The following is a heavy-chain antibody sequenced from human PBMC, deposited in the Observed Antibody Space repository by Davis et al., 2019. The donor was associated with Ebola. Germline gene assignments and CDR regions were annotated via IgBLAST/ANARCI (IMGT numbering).Heavy chain of an antibody. D-gene: IGHD3-22*01. J-gene: IGHJ1*01. CDR1: GFTFGDYA. CDR3: TRSYDSSRYYPGYFQH. Sequence: GESLKISCSASGFTFGDYALSWVRQAPGKGLEWVGFIRTKAFGGATQYAASVKGRFTISRDDSKNIAYLQMNSLKTEDTALYYCTRSYDSSRYYPGYFQHWGQGTLVTVSS. V-gene: IGHV3-49*04. CDR2: IRTKAFGGAT.